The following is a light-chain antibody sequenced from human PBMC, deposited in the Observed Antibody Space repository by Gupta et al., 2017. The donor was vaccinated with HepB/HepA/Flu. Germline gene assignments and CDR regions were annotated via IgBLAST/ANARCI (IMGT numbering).Light chain of an antibody. V-gene: IGLV6-57*03. CDR1: SGSIASSY. J-gene: IGLJ3*02. Sequence: NFILTQPHSVSESPGRTVTISCTRSSGSIASSYTQWYQLRPGSAPTTVIFEYKERPSGVPDRFAFSIDRSSNSASLTISGLKSEDEADYYCQSYARISQWVFGGGTKLTVL. CDR2: EYK. CDR3: QSYARISQWV.